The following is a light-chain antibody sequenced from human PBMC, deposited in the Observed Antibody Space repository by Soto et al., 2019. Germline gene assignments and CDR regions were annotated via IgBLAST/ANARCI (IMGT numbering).Light chain of an antibody. Sequence: EIVLTQSPGTLALSTGERATLSCRAGQSVNSRLAWYQHKPGQAPRLLISGASNRASGIPARFSAWGSGTDFTLTISRVDPADFAFYYCQQYFTSPITFGQGTRLEIK. J-gene: IGKJ5*01. CDR3: QQYFTSPIT. CDR1: QSVNSR. V-gene: IGKV3-20*01. CDR2: GAS.